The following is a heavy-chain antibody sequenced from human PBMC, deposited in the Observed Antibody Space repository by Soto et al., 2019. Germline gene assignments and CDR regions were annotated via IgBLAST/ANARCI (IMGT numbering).Heavy chain of an antibody. CDR3: ARYYENTRPDL. Sequence: GGSLRLSCAASGFTFSTYNMVWVRQAPGKGLEWLSYIPTTSTPIYYADSVKGRFTISRDNAKNSLYLNMNSLRAEDTAVYYCARYYENTRPDLWARGTRVTVSS. V-gene: IGHV3-48*01. CDR1: GFTFSTYN. CDR2: IPTTSTPI. D-gene: IGHD3-22*01. J-gene: IGHJ2*01.